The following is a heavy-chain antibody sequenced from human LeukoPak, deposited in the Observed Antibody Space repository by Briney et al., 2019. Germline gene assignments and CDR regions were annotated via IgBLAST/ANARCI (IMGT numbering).Heavy chain of an antibody. Sequence: SETLSLTCTVSGGSISGYYWSWIRQPPGKGLEWIGYIYSSGTTNYNPSLKSQITISLDTSKNQFSLKLSSVTAADTAVYYCVRRRGGSSDIDYWGQGTLVTVSS. J-gene: IGHJ4*02. V-gene: IGHV4-59*01. D-gene: IGHD2-15*01. CDR3: VRRRGGSSDIDY. CDR2: IYSSGTT. CDR1: GGSISGYY.